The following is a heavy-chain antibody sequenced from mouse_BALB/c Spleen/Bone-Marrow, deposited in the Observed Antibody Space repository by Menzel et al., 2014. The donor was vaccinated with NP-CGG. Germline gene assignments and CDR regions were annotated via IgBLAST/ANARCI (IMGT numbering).Heavy chain of an antibody. CDR1: GYTFTSYV. D-gene: IGHD2-14*01. V-gene: IGHV1-14*01. Sequence: EVQLQESGPELVKPGASVKMSCKASGYTFTSYVMHWVKQKPGQGLEWIGYINPYNDGTKYNEKFKGKATLTSDKSSSTAYRELSSLTSEDSAVYYCASPYYRYDGFAYWGQGTLVTVSA. J-gene: IGHJ3*01. CDR3: ASPYYRYDGFAY. CDR2: INPYNDGT.